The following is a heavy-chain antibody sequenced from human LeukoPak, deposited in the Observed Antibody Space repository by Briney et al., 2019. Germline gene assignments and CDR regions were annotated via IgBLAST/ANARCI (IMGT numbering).Heavy chain of an antibody. D-gene: IGHD1-26*01. CDR3: VRSGGSYSSVDY. Sequence: SETLSLTCSVSGVSISSYYWSWIRQPPGKGLEWIGYIYYSGTSKYNPSLKSRVTISVDTSKNQFSLKLTSVTAADTAVYYCVRSGGSYSSVDYWGQGTLVTVSS. CDR1: GVSISSYY. CDR2: IYYSGTS. J-gene: IGHJ4*02. V-gene: IGHV4-59*01.